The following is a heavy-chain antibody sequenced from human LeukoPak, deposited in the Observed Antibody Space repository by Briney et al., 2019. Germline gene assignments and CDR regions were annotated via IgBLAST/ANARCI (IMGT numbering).Heavy chain of an antibody. CDR3: ARDRGLGYSSSWYGNWFDP. Sequence: ASVTVSCKASGYTFTVYYMHWVRQAPGQGREWMGIINPSGGSTSYAQKFQGRVTMTRDTSTSTVYMELSSLRSEDTAVYYCARDRGLGYSSSWYGNWFDPWGQGTLVTVSS. CDR2: INPSGGST. D-gene: IGHD6-13*01. V-gene: IGHV1-46*01. CDR1: GYTFTVYY. J-gene: IGHJ5*02.